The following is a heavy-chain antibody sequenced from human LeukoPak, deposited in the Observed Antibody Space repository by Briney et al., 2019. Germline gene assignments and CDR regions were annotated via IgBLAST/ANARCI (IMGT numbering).Heavy chain of an antibody. V-gene: IGHV4-34*01. Sequence: SETLSLTCAVYGGSFSGYYWSWTRQPPGKGLEWIGEINHSGSTNYNPSLKSRVTISVDTSKNQFSLKLSSVTAADTAVYYCARGRRALWFGESRISYYYYYGMDVWGQGTTVTVSS. CDR1: GGSFSGYY. CDR2: INHSGST. D-gene: IGHD3-10*01. J-gene: IGHJ6*02. CDR3: ARGRRALWFGESRISYYYYYGMDV.